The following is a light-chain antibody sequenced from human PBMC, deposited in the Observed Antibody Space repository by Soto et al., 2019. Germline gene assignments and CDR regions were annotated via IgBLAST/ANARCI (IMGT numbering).Light chain of an antibody. CDR2: AAS. CDR1: QGIGSW. V-gene: IGKV1-12*01. Sequence: DIQMTQSPSSVSASVGDRVTITCRANQGIGSWLAWYQQKPGKAPKLLIYAASSLQSGVPSRFSCSESGSDLSLTISSLQPEDFETYYCQQDKSFHLTVGGGTKVDIK. J-gene: IGKJ4*01. CDR3: QQDKSFHLT.